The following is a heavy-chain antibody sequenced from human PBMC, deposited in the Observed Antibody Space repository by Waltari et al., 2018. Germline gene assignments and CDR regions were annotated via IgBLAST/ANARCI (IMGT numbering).Heavy chain of an antibody. CDR3: AKPARGVIEDWFDS. CDR2: VSGTCGLK. J-gene: IGHJ5*01. D-gene: IGHD3-10*01. CDR1: GFTFSSFA. Sequence: EVQLLQSGGGLVQPGGSLKLSCVASGFTFSSFAMVWVRQAPGKGLELVSGVSGTCGLKYYADSGKGRFTISRDNAKNTVYLEISSLRADDTAVYYCAKPARGVIEDWFDSWGQGSLVSVSS. V-gene: IGHV3-23*01.